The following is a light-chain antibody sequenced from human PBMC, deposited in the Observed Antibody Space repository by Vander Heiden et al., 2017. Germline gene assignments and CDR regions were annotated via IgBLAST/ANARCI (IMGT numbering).Light chain of an antibody. CDR2: NDR. Sequence: SYELTQPPSVSVSPGQTGRIPCSGDALPQQSAYWDQQKPGQAPVLVIFNDRKRPSGIPDRFSGSNSGTTVTLTISGVQAEEEADYYCHSAESSGTDVVFGGGTKLTVL. CDR1: ALPQQS. J-gene: IGLJ2*01. CDR3: HSAESSGTDVV. V-gene: IGLV3-25*02.